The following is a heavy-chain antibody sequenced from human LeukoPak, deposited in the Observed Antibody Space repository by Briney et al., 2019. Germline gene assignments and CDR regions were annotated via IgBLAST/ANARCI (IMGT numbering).Heavy chain of an antibody. V-gene: IGHV3-30-3*01. J-gene: IGHJ4*02. Sequence: PGRSLRLSCAASGFTFSSYAMHWVRQAPGKGLEWVAVISYDGSNKYYADSVKGRFTISRDNSKNTLYLQVNSLRAEDTAVYYCARDSGSYYSTFDYWGQGTLVTVSS. D-gene: IGHD3-10*01. CDR3: ARDSGSYYSTFDY. CDR2: ISYDGSNK. CDR1: GFTFSSYA.